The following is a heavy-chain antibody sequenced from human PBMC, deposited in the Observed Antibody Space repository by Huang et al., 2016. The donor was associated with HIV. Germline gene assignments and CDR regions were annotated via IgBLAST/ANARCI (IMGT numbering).Heavy chain of an antibody. Sequence: QVQLVESGGGVVQPGRSLRLSCAVSGFTFRDHPMHWVRQVPGKWLEWVAVLSFDGRNKVYADFVRVRFTISRDNSKNILYLQLNSLTPADTSIYYCARDTTTVAGLDFWGQGALVTVSS. V-gene: IGHV3-30*14. CDR1: GFTFRDHP. D-gene: IGHD6-19*01. CDR3: ARDTTTVAGLDF. CDR2: LSFDGRNK. J-gene: IGHJ4*02.